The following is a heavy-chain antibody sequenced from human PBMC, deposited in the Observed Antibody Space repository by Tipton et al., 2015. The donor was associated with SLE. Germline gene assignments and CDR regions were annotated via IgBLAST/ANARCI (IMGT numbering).Heavy chain of an antibody. J-gene: IGHJ3*01. V-gene: IGHV4-34*01. CDR2: IDHSGST. Sequence: TLSLTCAVYGGSFTGYYWRWIRQPPGTGLEWIGEIDHSGSTNYNPYLKSRVTISVNTSKNQLSLKLRSVTAADTAVYYCARRRITMILARQVYAVDLWGQGTMVTVSS. CDR1: GGSFTGYY. CDR3: ARRRITMILARQVYAVDL. D-gene: IGHD3-22*01.